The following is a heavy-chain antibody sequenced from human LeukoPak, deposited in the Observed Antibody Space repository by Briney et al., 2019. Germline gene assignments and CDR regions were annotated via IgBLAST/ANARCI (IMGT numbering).Heavy chain of an antibody. V-gene: IGHV3-30*03. Sequence: GGSLRLSCAASGFTFSNYGIHWVRQAPGKGLEWVAVISYDGSNKYYAESVKGRFTISRDNSKNTLYLQMNSLRAEDTAVYYCARMNTDAFDIWGQGTMVTVSS. CDR3: ARMNTDAFDI. CDR1: GFTFSNYG. CDR2: ISYDGSNK. J-gene: IGHJ3*02. D-gene: IGHD4-11*01.